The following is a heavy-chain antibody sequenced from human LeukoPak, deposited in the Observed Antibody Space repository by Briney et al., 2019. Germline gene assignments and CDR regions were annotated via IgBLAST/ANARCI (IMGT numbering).Heavy chain of an antibody. J-gene: IGHJ4*02. V-gene: IGHV3-11*05. CDR1: GFTFSDYY. D-gene: IGHD3-16*01. Sequence: PGGSLRLSCAASGFTFSDYYMSWIRQAPGKGLEWVSYISSSSSYIYYADSVKGRFIISRDNAKTSLYLQMNSLRAEDTAVYYCARGPHWGAHWAGYFDDWGQGTLVTVSS. CDR3: ARGPHWGAHWAGYFDD. CDR2: ISSSSSYI.